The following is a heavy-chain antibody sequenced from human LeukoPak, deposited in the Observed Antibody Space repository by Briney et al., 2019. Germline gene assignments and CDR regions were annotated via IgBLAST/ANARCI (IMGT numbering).Heavy chain of an antibody. CDR1: GFTLGDSW. J-gene: IGHJ4*02. D-gene: IGHD3-10*01. CDR3: VRHRHYHFDY. CDR2: VKLDGGEE. Sequence: GGSLRLSCVASGFTLGDSWMTWVRQAPEKGLEWVAGVKLDGGEEYVDSVKGRFTISRDNAKNSVYLQMNSLTAEDTAVYYCVRHRHYHFDYWGQGTLVTVSS. V-gene: IGHV3-7*03.